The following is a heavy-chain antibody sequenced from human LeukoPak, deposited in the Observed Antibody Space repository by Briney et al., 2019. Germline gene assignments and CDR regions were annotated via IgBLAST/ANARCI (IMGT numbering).Heavy chain of an antibody. V-gene: IGHV3-30-3*02. Sequence: GGSLRLSCAASGFTFSSYAMHWVRQAPGKGLEWVAVISYDGSNKYYADSVKGRFTISRDNSKNTLYLQMNSLRAEDTAVYYCAKPRYSSSWYSNWYFDLWGRGTLVTVSS. D-gene: IGHD6-13*01. J-gene: IGHJ2*01. CDR1: GFTFSSYA. CDR2: ISYDGSNK. CDR3: AKPRYSSSWYSNWYFDL.